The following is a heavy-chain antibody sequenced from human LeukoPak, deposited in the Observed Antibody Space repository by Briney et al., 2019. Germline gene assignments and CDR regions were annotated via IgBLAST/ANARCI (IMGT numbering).Heavy chain of an antibody. CDR2: ISAYNGNT. V-gene: IGHV1-18*01. CDR3: ARISPGAPKGSYYYYGMDV. D-gene: IGHD3-10*01. J-gene: IGHJ6*02. Sequence: GASVKVSCKASGYTFTSYGISWVRQAPGQGLEWMGWISAYNGNTNYAQKLQGRVTMTTDTSTSTAYMELRSLRSDDTAVYYCARISPGAPKGSYYYYGMDVWGQGTTVTVPS. CDR1: GYTFTSYG.